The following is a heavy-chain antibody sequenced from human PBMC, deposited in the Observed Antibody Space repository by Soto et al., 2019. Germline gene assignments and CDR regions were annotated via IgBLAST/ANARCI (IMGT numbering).Heavy chain of an antibody. V-gene: IGHV3-23*01. CDR1: GFTFYNYA. CDR2: ISGGGDGT. J-gene: IGHJ3*01. CDR3: AKKGLGSLATYCTTGDCHYAFDV. D-gene: IGHD2-8*01. Sequence: EVQLLESGGGLVRPGGSLRLSCAASGFTFYNYAMNWVRQAPGKGLEWVSTISGGGDGTYYADSVKGRFTISRDNSRNTVYLQMNSLRAEDTAVYYRAKKGLGSLATYCTTGDCHYAFDVWGQGTLVTVSS.